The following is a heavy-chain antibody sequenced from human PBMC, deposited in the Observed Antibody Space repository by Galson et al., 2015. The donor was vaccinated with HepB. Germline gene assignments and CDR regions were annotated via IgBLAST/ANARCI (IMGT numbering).Heavy chain of an antibody. V-gene: IGHV3-49*04. CDR3: TRIDDRYCSGGSCYSFDY. D-gene: IGHD2-15*01. CDR2: IRSKAYGGTT. J-gene: IGHJ4*02. CDR1: GFTFGDYA. Sequence: SLRLSCAASGFTFGDYAMSWVRQAPGKGLEWVGFIRSKAYGGTTEYAASVKGRFTISRDESKSIAYLQMNSLKTEDAAVYYCTRIDDRYCSGGSCYSFDYWGQGTLVTVSS.